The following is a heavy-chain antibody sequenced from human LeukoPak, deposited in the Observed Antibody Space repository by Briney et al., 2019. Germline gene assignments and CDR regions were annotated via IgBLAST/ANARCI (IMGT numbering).Heavy chain of an antibody. CDR1: GYTFTGYY. J-gene: IGHJ4*02. D-gene: IGHD5-12*01. CDR2: INPNSGGT. V-gene: IGHV1-2*04. CDR3: ARENPTNPPEDY. Sequence: ASVKVSCKASGYTFTGYYMHWVRQAPGQGLEWMGWINPNSGGTNYAQKFQGWVTMTRDTSISTAYMELRSLRSDDTAVYYCARENPTNPPEDYWGQGTLVTVSS.